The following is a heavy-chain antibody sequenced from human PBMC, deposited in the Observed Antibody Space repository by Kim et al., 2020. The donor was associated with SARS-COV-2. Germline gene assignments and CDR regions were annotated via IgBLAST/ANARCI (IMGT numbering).Heavy chain of an antibody. CDR1: GFTFRSYG. V-gene: IGHV3-33*01. Sequence: GGSLRLSCAASGFTFRSYGMHWVRQDPGKGLERVAVIWDGGSNKYYADSVKGRFTISRDNSKNTLYLQRNSLRAEDTAVYYCARGRDSSGYLGYFDYWGQRTLVTVSS. J-gene: IGHJ4*02. D-gene: IGHD3-22*01. CDR2: IWDGGSNK. CDR3: ARGRDSSGYLGYFDY.